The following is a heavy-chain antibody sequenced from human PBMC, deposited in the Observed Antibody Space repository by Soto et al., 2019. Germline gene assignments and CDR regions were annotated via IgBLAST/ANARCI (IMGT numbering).Heavy chain of an antibody. CDR1: GYTFTSYY. D-gene: IGHD4-17*01. CDR3: ARMIHGDYASDY. J-gene: IGHJ4*02. CDR2: INPSGGST. V-gene: IGHV1-46*01. Sequence: VSVKDCCKSSGYTFTSYYMHWVRQAPGQGLEWMGIINPSGGSTSYAQKFQGRVTMTRDTSTSTVYMELSSLRAEDTAVYYCARMIHGDYASDYWGQGTLVTVSS.